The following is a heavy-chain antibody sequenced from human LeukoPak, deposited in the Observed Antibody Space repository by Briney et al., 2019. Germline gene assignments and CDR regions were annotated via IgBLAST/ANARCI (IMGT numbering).Heavy chain of an antibody. V-gene: IGHV3-53*01. CDR1: GLTVSSNY. Sequence: GGSLRLSCGVSGLTVSSNYMSWVRQAPGKALEWVSVVYSGGSTYYADSVKGRFTISRDNSKNTLYLKMNSLRAEDTAVDYCATWNIVVVPAASDGMDVWGKGTTVTVSS. CDR2: VYSGGST. J-gene: IGHJ6*04. CDR3: ATWNIVVVPAASDGMDV. D-gene: IGHD2-2*01.